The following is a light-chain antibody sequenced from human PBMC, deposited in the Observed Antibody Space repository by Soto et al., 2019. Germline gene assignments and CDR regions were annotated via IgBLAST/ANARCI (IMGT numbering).Light chain of an antibody. J-gene: IGKJ4*01. Sequence: DIQMTQSPSSLSAFVGDRVTITCQASHAISNYLNWYQQKPGKSPKLLIYGASNLETGVPSRFSGSGSETDFTFTISSLQPEDIATYYCQQYDNLPLTFGGGTKVEIK. CDR1: HAISNY. CDR3: QQYDNLPLT. CDR2: GAS. V-gene: IGKV1-33*01.